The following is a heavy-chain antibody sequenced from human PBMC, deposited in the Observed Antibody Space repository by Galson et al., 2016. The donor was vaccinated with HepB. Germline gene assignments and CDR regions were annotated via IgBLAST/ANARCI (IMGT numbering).Heavy chain of an antibody. D-gene: IGHD3-22*01. V-gene: IGHV4-59*01. J-gene: IGHJ4*02. CDR3: ARLDYYDVGGYNYYFDY. CDR2: INHSGST. Sequence: SETLSLTCTVSGGSISGYHWSWIRQPPGKGLEWIGYINHSGSTNYSPSLKSRVSISVDTSKNQFSLKLSSVTAADKAVYYCARLDYYDVGGYNYYFDYWGQGTLVTVSS. CDR1: GGSISGYH.